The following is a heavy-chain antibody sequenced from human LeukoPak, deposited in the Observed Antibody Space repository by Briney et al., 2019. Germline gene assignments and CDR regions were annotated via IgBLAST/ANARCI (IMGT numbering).Heavy chain of an antibody. CDR3: AMLGADFDY. CDR1: GGSFSGYY. V-gene: IGHV4-34*01. CDR2: INHSGST. Sequence: PSETLSLTCAVYGGSFSGYYWSWIRQPPGKGLEWIGEINHSGSTNYDPSLKSRVTISVDTSKNQFSLKLSSVTAADTAVYYCAMLGADFDYWGQGTPVTVSS. D-gene: IGHD1-26*01. J-gene: IGHJ4*02.